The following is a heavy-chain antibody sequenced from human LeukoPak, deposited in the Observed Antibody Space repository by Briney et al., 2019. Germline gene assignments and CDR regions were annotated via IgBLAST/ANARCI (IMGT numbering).Heavy chain of an antibody. D-gene: IGHD3-22*01. V-gene: IGHV3-30*18. CDR3: AKDRFSYDSSGYYYGYFQH. CDR2: ISYDGSNK. Sequence: GRSLRLSCAASGFTFSSYGMHWVRQAPGKGLEWVAVISYDGSNKYYADSVKGRFTISRDNSKNTLYLQMNSLRAEDTAVYYCAKDRFSYDSSGYYYGYFQHWGQGTLATVSS. J-gene: IGHJ1*01. CDR1: GFTFSSYG.